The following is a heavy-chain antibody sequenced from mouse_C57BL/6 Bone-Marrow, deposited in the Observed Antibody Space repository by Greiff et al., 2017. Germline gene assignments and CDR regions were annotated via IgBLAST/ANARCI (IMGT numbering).Heavy chain of an antibody. CDR2: INPYNGGT. J-gene: IGHJ2*01. CDR3: ARIFPYYYGSSACDY. CDR1: GYTFTDYY. D-gene: IGHD1-1*01. Sequence: EVQLQQSGPVLVKPGASVKMSCKASGYTFTDYYMNWVKQSHGKSLEWIGVINPYNGGTSYNQKFKGKATLTVDKSSSTAYMELNSLTSEDSAVYYCARIFPYYYGSSACDYWGQGTTLTVSS. V-gene: IGHV1-19*01.